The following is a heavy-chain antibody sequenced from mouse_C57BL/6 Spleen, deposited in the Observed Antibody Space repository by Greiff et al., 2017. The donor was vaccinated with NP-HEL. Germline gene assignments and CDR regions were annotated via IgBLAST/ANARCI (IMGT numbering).Heavy chain of an antibody. D-gene: IGHD2-5*01. V-gene: IGHV1-64*01. CDR2: IHPNSGST. CDR1: GYTFTSYW. Sequence: VQLQQPGAELVKPGASVKLSCKASGYTFTSYWMHWVKQRPGQGLEWIGMIHPNSGSTNYNEKFKSKATLTVDKSSSTAYMQLSSLTSEDSAVYYCARSLAYYSNYGAMDYWGQGTSVTVSS. CDR3: ARSLAYYSNYGAMDY. J-gene: IGHJ4*01.